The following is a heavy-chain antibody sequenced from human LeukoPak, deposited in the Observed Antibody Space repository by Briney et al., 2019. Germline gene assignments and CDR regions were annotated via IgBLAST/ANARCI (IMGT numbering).Heavy chain of an antibody. V-gene: IGHV1-8*01. CDR2: MNPNSGNT. D-gene: IGHD5-18*01. Sequence: ASVKVSCKASGYTFTSYDINWVRQATGQGLEWMGWMNPNSGNTGYAQKFQGRVTMTRNTSISTAYMELSSLRSEDTAGYYCARGGYSYGYITPPDYWGQGTLVTVSS. CDR1: GYTFTSYD. J-gene: IGHJ4*02. CDR3: ARGGYSYGYITPPDY.